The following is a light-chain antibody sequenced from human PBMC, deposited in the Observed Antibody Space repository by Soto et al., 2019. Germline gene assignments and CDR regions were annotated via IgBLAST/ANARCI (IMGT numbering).Light chain of an antibody. Sequence: EIVLTQFPDTLSLSPGERATLSCRASQSVGSNYLAWYQQRPGQAPGLLIYEASTRATGIPARFSGSGSGTDFTLTISSLEPEDFAVYYCQQHAHWPLTFGGGTKVDIK. CDR1: QSVGSNY. V-gene: IGKV3-11*01. J-gene: IGKJ4*01. CDR3: QQHAHWPLT. CDR2: EAS.